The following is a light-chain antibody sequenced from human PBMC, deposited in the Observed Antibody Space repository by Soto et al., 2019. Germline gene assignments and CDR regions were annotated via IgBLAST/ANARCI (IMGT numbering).Light chain of an antibody. CDR3: SSYTSSSTLYV. CDR2: EVS. J-gene: IGLJ1*01. V-gene: IGLV2-14*01. CDR1: SSDVGSYDY. Sequence: QSVLTQPASVSGSPGQSITISCTGTSSDVGSYDYVSWYQQHPGKAPKLMIYEVSNRPSGVSNHFSGSKSSNTASLTISGLQAEDEADYYCSSYTSSSTLYVFGTGTKVTVL.